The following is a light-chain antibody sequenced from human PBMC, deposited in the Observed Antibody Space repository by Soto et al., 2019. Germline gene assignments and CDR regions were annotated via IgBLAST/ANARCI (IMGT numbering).Light chain of an antibody. CDR3: QQYGGAPFT. J-gene: IGKJ3*01. V-gene: IGKV3-20*01. CDR2: GPS. CDR1: QNVYINS. Sequence: EIVFTQSPRTLSLSPGESATLSCRASQNVYINSLAWFQQKPGQTPRLLIYGPSTRAGGVPDRFTGSGSGADFALTITSLEPEDFAIYYCQQYGGAPFTFGPGTRV.